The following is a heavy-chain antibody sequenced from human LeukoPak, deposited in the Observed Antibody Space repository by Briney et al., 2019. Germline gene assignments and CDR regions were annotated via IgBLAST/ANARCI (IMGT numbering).Heavy chain of an antibody. J-gene: IGHJ4*02. D-gene: IGHD1-7*01. Sequence: ASVKVSCKASGYSFINYYIHWVRLAPGQGLEWMGIINPSGGSTSYAQKFQGRVTMTRDMSTSTVYMELNSLRSEDTAVYYCARAWEAVAGNYGVIDYWGQGTLVTVPS. CDR1: GYSFINYY. CDR3: ARAWEAVAGNYGVIDY. V-gene: IGHV1-46*01. CDR2: INPSGGST.